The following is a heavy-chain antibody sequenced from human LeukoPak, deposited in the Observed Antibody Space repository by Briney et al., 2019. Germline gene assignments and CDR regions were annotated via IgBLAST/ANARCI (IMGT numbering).Heavy chain of an antibody. CDR2: ISGGGVTT. Sequence: GGSLRLSCVGSGFTSIAYALTWARQAPGKGLEWVSGISGGGVTTYYADSVKGRFTISKDNSKNTLYLQMNSLRADDTAIYYCARNQQLGGHSYYYFGMDVWGQGTTVTVSS. V-gene: IGHV3-23*01. D-gene: IGHD3-16*01. CDR3: ARNQQLGGHSYYYFGMDV. J-gene: IGHJ6*02. CDR1: GFTSIAYA.